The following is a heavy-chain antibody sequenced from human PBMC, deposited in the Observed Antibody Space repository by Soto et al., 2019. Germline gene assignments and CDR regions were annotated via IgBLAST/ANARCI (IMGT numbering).Heavy chain of an antibody. CDR3: VGGPLAPYYFDY. J-gene: IGHJ4*02. Sequence: PGGSLRLSCAASGFTFSSYAMSWVRQAPGKGLEWVSAISGSGGGTYYADSVKGRFTISRDNSKNTLYLQMNSLRAEDTAVYYCVGGPLAPYYFDYWGQGTLVTVSS. CDR2: ISGSGGGT. V-gene: IGHV3-23*01. CDR1: GFTFSSYA.